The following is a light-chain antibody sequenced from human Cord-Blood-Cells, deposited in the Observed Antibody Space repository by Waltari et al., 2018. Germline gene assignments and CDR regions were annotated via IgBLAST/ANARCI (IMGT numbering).Light chain of an antibody. J-gene: IGKJ4*01. CDR2: GAS. V-gene: IGKV3-20*01. CDR1: QSVSSSY. CDR3: QQYGSSPPLT. Sequence: EIVLTQSPGTLSLSPGERATLSCRASQSVSSSYLAWYQQKPGQAPRLLIYGASSRATGIPDRFSGSGSRTDFTLTISRLEPEEFAVYYCQQYGSSPPLTFGGGTKVEIK.